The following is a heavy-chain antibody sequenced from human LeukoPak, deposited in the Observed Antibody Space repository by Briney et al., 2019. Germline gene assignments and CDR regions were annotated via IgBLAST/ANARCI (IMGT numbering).Heavy chain of an antibody. CDR2: ISGSGGST. D-gene: IGHD3-10*01. CDR1: GFTFSSYA. J-gene: IGHJ3*02. CDR3: AKDLVFKLLWFGGLTLDAFDI. Sequence: PGGSLRLSCAASGFTFSSYAMSWVRQAPGKGLEWVSAISGSGGSTYYADSVKGRFTISRDNSKNTLYLQMNSLRAEDTAVYYCAKDLVFKLLWFGGLTLDAFDIWGQGTMVTVSS. V-gene: IGHV3-23*01.